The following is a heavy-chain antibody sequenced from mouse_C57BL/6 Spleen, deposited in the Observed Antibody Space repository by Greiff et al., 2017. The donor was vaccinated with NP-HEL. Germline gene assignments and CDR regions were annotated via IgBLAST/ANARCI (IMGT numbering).Heavy chain of an antibody. CDR1: GYAFTNYL. CDR3: ARAERNYYGSSYSAWFAY. D-gene: IGHD1-1*01. V-gene: IGHV1-54*01. Sequence: VKLQESGAELVRPGTSVKVSCKASGYAFTNYLIEWVKQRPGQGLEWIGVINPGSGGTNYNEKFKGKATLTADKSSSTAYMQLSSLTSEDSAVYFCARAERNYYGSSYSAWFAYWGQGTLVTVSA. CDR2: INPGSGGT. J-gene: IGHJ3*01.